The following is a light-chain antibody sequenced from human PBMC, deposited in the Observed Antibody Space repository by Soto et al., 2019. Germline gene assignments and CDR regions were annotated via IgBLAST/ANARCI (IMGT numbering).Light chain of an antibody. CDR2: SNN. V-gene: IGLV1-47*02. Sequence: QSVLTQPPSASGTPGQTVTISCSGSSSNIGGNYVYWYQQLPGTAPKLLIYSNNHRPSGVPDRFSGSKSGTSASLAISGLRSEDEAHYYCAAWDDSLSRAVFGGGTQLTGL. CDR3: AAWDDSLSRAV. CDR1: SSNIGGNY. J-gene: IGLJ7*01.